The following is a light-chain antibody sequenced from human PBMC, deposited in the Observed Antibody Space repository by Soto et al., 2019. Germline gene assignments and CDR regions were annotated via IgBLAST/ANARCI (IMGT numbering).Light chain of an antibody. J-gene: IGLJ2*01. V-gene: IGLV2-14*01. Sequence: QSALTQPASVSGSPGQSITISCTGTSSDVGGYNYVSWYQQHPGKAPKLMIYDVSNRPSGVSNRFSGSKSGNTASLTISGLQAEDEADYYCSSYTSSSTLEVVFGGGTKLTVX. CDR2: DVS. CDR3: SSYTSSSTLEVV. CDR1: SSDVGGYNY.